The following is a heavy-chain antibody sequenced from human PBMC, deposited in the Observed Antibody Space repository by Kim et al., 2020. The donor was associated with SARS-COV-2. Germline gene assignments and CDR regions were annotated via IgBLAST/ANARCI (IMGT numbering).Heavy chain of an antibody. CDR2: LSPASGGV. Sequence: ASVKVSCKASGYTFTDNYIHWVRLAPGHGLEWMGWLSPASGGVNYAQKFQGRLTMTRDTSLNTAYMELDSLTSDDTAVYYCARDPSGSYYYFDHWGQGTL. J-gene: IGHJ4*02. CDR3: ARDPSGSYYYFDH. V-gene: IGHV1-2*02. D-gene: IGHD1-26*01. CDR1: GYTFTDNY.